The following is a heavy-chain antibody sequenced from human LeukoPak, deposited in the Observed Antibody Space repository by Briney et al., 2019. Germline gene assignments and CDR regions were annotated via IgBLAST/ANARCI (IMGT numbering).Heavy chain of an antibody. CDR2: IKSKTDGGTT. Sequence: GGSLRLSCAASGVTFSNAWMSWVRQAPGKGGEWGGRIKSKTDGGTTDYAAPVKGRFTNSRDESKNPLNVQMNSLKTEATALCYCPTLSSYWGQGTLVTVSS. CDR1: GVTFSNAW. J-gene: IGHJ4*02. D-gene: IGHD6-6*01. CDR3: PTLSSY. V-gene: IGHV3-15*01.